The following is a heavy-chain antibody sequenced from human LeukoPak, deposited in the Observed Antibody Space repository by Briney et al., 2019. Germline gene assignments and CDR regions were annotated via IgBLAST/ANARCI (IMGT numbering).Heavy chain of an antibody. CDR3: TRGVPATISGWYFDL. D-gene: IGHD3-9*01. Sequence: GGSLRLSCAGSGFNFIDYNMNWVRQAPGKGLEWISYISSRGTTYYADSVKGRFTVSRDNARNSLYLQGDSLTAADTAVYYCTRGVPATISGWYFDLWGRGTLVTVSS. CDR1: GFNFIDYN. J-gene: IGHJ2*01. CDR2: ISSRGTT. V-gene: IGHV3-69-1*01.